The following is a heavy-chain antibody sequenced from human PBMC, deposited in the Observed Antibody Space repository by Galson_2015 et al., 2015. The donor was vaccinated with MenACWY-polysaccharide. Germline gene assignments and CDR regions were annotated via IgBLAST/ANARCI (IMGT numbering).Heavy chain of an antibody. V-gene: IGHV3-73*01. CDR3: ARPQDTSGSYPDY. CDR1: GFTFRVSP. CDR2: IATKAGKYAA. J-gene: IGHJ4*02. D-gene: IGHD3-22*01. Sequence: LRLSSATSGFTFRVSPMFWIRPPPGNGLAWVGRIATKAGKYAAAYAASVEGRFSISRDNSKNTLYLQMNSLRGEDTAVYYCARPQDTSGSYPDYWGQGTLVTVSS.